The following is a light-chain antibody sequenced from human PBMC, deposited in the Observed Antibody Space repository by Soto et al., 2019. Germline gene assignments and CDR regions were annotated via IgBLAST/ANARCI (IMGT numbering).Light chain of an antibody. CDR3: QQYGSSPTWT. J-gene: IGKJ1*01. V-gene: IGKV3-20*01. CDR2: GAS. CDR1: QSVSSNY. Sequence: ENVWTQSPGTLSLYPGERATLSCRASQSVSSNYLAWYQQKPGQAPRLLIYGASTRATGIPDRFSGSGSGTDFTLTISRLEPEDSAVYYCQQYGSSPTWTFGQGTKVDSK.